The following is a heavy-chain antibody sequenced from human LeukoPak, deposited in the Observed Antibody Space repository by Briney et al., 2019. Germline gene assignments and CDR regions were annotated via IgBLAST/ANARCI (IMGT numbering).Heavy chain of an antibody. CDR3: ARELSSSLYYHGMDV. CDR2: IYSGGST. V-gene: IGHV3-66*01. CDR1: GFTVSSNY. Sequence: GGPLRLSCAASGFTVSSNYMSWVRQAPGKGLEWVSVIYSGGSTYYADSVKGRFTISRDNSKNTLYLQMNSLRAEDTAVYYCARELSSSLYYHGMDVWGQGTTVTVSS. J-gene: IGHJ6*02. D-gene: IGHD6-6*01.